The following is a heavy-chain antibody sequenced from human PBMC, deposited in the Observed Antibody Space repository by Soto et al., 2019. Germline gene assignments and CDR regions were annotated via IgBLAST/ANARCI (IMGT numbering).Heavy chain of an antibody. D-gene: IGHD6-6*01. CDR3: ARDIRPFSSSSPQGY. CDR1: GFTFSSYS. Sequence: GGSLRLSCAASGFTFSSYSMNWVRQAPGKGLEWVSSISSSSSYIYYADSVKGRFTISRDNAKNSLYLQMNSLRAEDTAVYYCARDIRPFSSSSPQGYWGQGTLVTVSS. CDR2: ISSSSSYI. V-gene: IGHV3-21*01. J-gene: IGHJ4*02.